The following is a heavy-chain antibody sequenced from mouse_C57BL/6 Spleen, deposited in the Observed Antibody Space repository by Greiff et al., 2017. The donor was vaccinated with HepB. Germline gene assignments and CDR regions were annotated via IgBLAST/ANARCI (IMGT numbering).Heavy chain of an antibody. D-gene: IGHD2-1*01. CDR1: GYTFTSYW. J-gene: IGHJ4*01. Sequence: QVQLKQPGAELVKPGASVKMSCKASGYTFTSYWITWVKQRPGQGLEWIGDIYPGSGSTNYNEKFKSKATLTVDTSSSTAYMQLSSLTSEDSAVYYCASIYYGNYEAMDYWGQGTSVTVSS. CDR2: IYPGSGST. V-gene: IGHV1-55*01. CDR3: ASIYYGNYEAMDY.